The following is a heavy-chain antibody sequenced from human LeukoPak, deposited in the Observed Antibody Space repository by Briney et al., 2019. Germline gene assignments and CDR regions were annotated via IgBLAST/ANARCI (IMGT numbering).Heavy chain of an antibody. V-gene: IGHV3-11*04. D-gene: IGHD3-22*01. CDR3: TRDWNYYDSSGYY. Sequence: GGSLRLSCAASGFTFSDYFMSWIRQAPGKGLEWVSYISGSGDIRYYADSVKGRFTISRDNAKNSVFLQMNSQRAEDTAVYHCTRDWNYYDSSGYYWGQGTLVAVSS. CDR1: GFTFSDYF. CDR2: ISGSGDIR. J-gene: IGHJ4*02.